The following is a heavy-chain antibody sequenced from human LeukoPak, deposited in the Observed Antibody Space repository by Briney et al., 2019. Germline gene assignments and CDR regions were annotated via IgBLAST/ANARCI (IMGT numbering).Heavy chain of an antibody. V-gene: IGHV3-64*01. CDR1: GFTFSSYA. J-gene: IGHJ6*03. CDR2: ISSNGGST. D-gene: IGHD2-2*01. Sequence: GGSLRLSCAASGFTFSSYAMHWVRQAPGKGLEYVSAISSNGGSTYYANSVKGRFTISRDNSKNTLYLQMGSLRAEDMAVYYCARVKVVPAIDYYYYHMDVWGKGTTVTVSS. CDR3: ARVKVVPAIDYYYYHMDV.